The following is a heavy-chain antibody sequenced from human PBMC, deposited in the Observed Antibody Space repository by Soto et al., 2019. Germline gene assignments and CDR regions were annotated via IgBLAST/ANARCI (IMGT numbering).Heavy chain of an antibody. J-gene: IGHJ4*02. Sequence: EVQVLESGGGLVQPGGSLRLSCAASGFTFSSYAMSWVRQAPGKGLEWVSAISGSGGSTYYADSVKGRFTISRDNSKNTLYLQMNSLRAEDTAVYYCAKDHRRSRWELPGGVTYFDYWGQGTLVTVSS. D-gene: IGHD1-26*01. CDR3: AKDHRRSRWELPGGVTYFDY. V-gene: IGHV3-23*01. CDR1: GFTFSSYA. CDR2: ISGSGGST.